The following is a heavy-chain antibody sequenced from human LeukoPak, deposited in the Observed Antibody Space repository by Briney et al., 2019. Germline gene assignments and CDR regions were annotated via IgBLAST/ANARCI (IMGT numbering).Heavy chain of an antibody. J-gene: IGHJ4*02. V-gene: IGHV3-23*05. CDR3: ARSVPDYTRFDF. CDR2: FKTNYNQV. CDR1: GFTFSDYA. D-gene: IGHD4-11*01. Sequence: GGSLRLSCVASGFTFSDYAMNWVRQAPGKGLEWVSTFKTNYNQVYYAESVRGRFTISTDNSKNTAYLQVNSLRVEDTALYYCARSVPDYTRFDFWGQGALVTVSS.